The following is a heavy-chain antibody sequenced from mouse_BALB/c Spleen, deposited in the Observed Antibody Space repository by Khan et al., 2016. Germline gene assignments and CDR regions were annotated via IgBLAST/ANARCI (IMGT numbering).Heavy chain of an antibody. CDR3: AKAARATSAY. Sequence: QIQLVQSGPELKKPGETVKISCKASGYTFTDYSMHWVKQAPGKGLKWMGWINTETGEPTYADDFKGRFAFSLETSASTAYLQINNLKNEDTATYFCAKAARATSAYWGQAATLTVSS. J-gene: IGHJ2*01. CDR1: GYTFTDYS. V-gene: IGHV9-2-1*01. D-gene: IGHD3-1*01. CDR2: INTETGEP.